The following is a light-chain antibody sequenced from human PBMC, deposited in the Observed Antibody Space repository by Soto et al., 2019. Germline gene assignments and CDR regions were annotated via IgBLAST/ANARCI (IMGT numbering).Light chain of an antibody. CDR3: QHRGNWPRT. CDR2: DAS. Sequence: EIVLTQSPATLSLSPGERATLSCRASQSVTTYLSWYQQKPGQAPRLLIYDASNRATDIPARFSGSGSGTAFTLPISSLEPEDFAVYYCQHRGNWPRTFGQGTKLEIK. J-gene: IGKJ2*01. V-gene: IGKV3-11*01. CDR1: QSVTTY.